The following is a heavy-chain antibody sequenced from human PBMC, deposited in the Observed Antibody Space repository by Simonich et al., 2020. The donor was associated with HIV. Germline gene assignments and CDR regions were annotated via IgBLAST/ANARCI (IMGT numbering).Heavy chain of an antibody. D-gene: IGHD6-13*01. CDR3: ARQHSSSWYPDWFDP. CDR1: GGSFSGYY. V-gene: IGHV4-34*01. Sequence: QVQLQQWGAGLLKPWETLSLTCAVYGGSFSGYYWTWIRQPPGKGLEWIGEITYSGRTNSKPALKSRVTISVDTSKKQFSLKLPSVTAADTAVYYCARQHSSSWYPDWFDPWGQGTLVTVSS. CDR2: ITYSGRT. J-gene: IGHJ5*02.